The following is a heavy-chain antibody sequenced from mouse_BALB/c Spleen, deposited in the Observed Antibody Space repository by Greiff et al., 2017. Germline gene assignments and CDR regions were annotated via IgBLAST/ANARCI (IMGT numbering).Heavy chain of an antibody. CDR1: GFNIKDTY. CDR2: IDPANGNT. J-gene: IGHJ4*01. V-gene: IGHV14-3*02. Sequence: VQLQQSGAELVKPGDSVKLSCTASGFNIKDTYMHWVKQSPEQGLEWIGRIDPANGNTKYDPNFQGQATITADTSSNTAYLQLSSLTSEDTAVYYCTRGRGTTMITTYYAMDYWGQGTSVTVSS. CDR3: TRGRGTTMITTYYAMDY. D-gene: IGHD2-4*01.